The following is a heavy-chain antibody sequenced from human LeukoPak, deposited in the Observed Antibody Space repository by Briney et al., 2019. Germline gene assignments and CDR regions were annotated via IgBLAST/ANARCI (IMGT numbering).Heavy chain of an antibody. CDR2: IYYSGST. Sequence: SETLSPTCTVSGGSISSSSYYWGWIRQPPGKGLEWIGSIYYSGSTYYNPSLKSRVTISVDTSKNQFSLKLSSVTAADTAVYYCARGLDYYDSSGSLDYWGQGTLVTVSS. V-gene: IGHV4-39*07. D-gene: IGHD3-22*01. CDR3: ARGLDYYDSSGSLDY. J-gene: IGHJ4*02. CDR1: GGSISSSSYY.